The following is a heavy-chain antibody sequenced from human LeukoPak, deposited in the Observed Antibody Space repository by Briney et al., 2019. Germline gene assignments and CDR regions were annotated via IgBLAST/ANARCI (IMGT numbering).Heavy chain of an antibody. V-gene: IGHV4-30-4*08. CDR1: GGSITSGDYY. CDR3: ARYCSSTSCYLFDY. J-gene: IGHJ4*02. CDR2: IYYSGST. D-gene: IGHD2-2*01. Sequence: SETLSLTCTVSGGSITSGDYYWSWIRQPPGKGLEWIGYIYYSGSTYYNPSLKSRVTISVDTSKNQFSLKLSFVTAADTAVYYCARYCSSTSCYLFDYWGQGTLVTVSS.